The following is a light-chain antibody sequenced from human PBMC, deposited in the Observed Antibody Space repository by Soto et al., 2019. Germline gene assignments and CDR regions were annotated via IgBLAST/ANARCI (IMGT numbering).Light chain of an antibody. CDR3: QQSYSTPIT. CDR2: AAS. CDR1: QSISFY. Sequence: DIQMTQSPSTLSASVVDSVTITCRASQSISFYLNWYQQKPGNAPKVLIYAASNLQTGVPSRFSGSGSGTDFTLTINSLQPEDFATYSCQQSYSTPITFGQGTRLEIK. J-gene: IGKJ5*01. V-gene: IGKV1-39*01.